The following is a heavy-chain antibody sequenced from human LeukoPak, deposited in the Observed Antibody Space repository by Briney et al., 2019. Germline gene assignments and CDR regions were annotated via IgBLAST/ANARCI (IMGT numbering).Heavy chain of an antibody. CDR3: ARKGIAAVGANYFHH. V-gene: IGHV3-11*06. J-gene: IGHJ1*01. CDR1: GYTFSDYF. CDR2: ISRNSYT. Sequence: GGSLEISCAASGYTFSDYFMSWIRQAPGKGLEWVSYISRNSYTNYADSVKGRFTISRDNAKNSLYLQMASLRAEDTAVYCCARKGIAAVGANYFHHWRQGTLVAVSS. D-gene: IGHD6-13*01.